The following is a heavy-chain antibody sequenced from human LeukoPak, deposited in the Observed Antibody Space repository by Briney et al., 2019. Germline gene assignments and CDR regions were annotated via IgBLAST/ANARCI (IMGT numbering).Heavy chain of an antibody. V-gene: IGHV4-61*01. CDR1: GGSVSSGSYY. D-gene: IGHD6-19*01. J-gene: IGHJ5*01. Sequence: TSETLSLTCTVSGGSVSSGSYYWTWIRQPPGKGLEWIGYIYHGSATYNPSLESRVTLSMDTSKNQYSLKMTSVTAADTAVYYCAREGGRQWLVSGALDSWGQGTLVTVSS. CDR2: IYHGSA. CDR3: AREGGRQWLVSGALDS.